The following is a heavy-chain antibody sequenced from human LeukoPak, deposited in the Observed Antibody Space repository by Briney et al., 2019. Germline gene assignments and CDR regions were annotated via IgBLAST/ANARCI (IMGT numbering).Heavy chain of an antibody. Sequence: SQTLSLTCTVSGGSISSYYWSWIRQPPGEGLEWIGYIYFSGSTNYNPSLKSRVTISVDTSKNQFSLKLSSVTAADTAVYYCASIAKLGYWGQGTLVTVSS. CDR3: ASIAKLGY. J-gene: IGHJ4*02. V-gene: IGHV4-59*01. D-gene: IGHD3-16*01. CDR1: GGSISSYY. CDR2: IYFSGST.